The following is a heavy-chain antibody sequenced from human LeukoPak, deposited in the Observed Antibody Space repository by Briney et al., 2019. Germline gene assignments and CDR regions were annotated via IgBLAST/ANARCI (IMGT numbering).Heavy chain of an antibody. J-gene: IGHJ4*02. V-gene: IGHV5-51*01. Sequence: GESLKISCKGSGYSFTSYWIGWVRQMPGKGLEWMGIIYPGDSDTRYSPSFQGQVTISADKSISTAYLQWSSLKASDTAMYYCARRSGSSCFYCDDYYFDYWGQGTLVTVSS. CDR2: IYPGDSDT. CDR1: GYSFTSYW. CDR3: ARRSGSSCFYCDDYYFDY. D-gene: IGHD6-13*01.